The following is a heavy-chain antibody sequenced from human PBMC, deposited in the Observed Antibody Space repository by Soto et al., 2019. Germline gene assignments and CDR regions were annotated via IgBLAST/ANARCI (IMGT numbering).Heavy chain of an antibody. CDR3: ARHFRDYYGSGSYWGYYYYMDV. V-gene: IGHV4-59*08. CDR2: IYYSGST. Sequence: SETLSLTCTVSGGSISSYYWSRIRQPPGKGLEWIGYIYYSGSTNYNPSLKSRVTISVDTSKNQFSLKLSSVTAADTAVYYCARHFRDYYGSGSYWGYYYYMDVWGKGTTVTVSS. D-gene: IGHD3-10*01. J-gene: IGHJ6*03. CDR1: GGSISSYY.